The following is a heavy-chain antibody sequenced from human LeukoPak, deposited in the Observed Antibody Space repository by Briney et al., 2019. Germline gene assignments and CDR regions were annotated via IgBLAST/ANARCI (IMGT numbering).Heavy chain of an antibody. CDR1: GGSISSSRYY. J-gene: IGHJ4*02. V-gene: IGHV4-39*01. CDR2: IYYSGST. CDR3: ARHPGYYDSSGYYTETFDY. Sequence: SETLSLTCTVSGGSISSSRYYWGWIRQPPGKGLEWIGSIYYSGSTYYNPSLKSRVTISVDTSKNQFSLKLSSVTAADTAVYYCARHPGYYDSSGYYTETFDYWGQGTLVTVSS. D-gene: IGHD3-22*01.